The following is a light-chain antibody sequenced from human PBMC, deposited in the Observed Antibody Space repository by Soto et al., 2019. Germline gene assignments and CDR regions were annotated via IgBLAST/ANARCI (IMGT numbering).Light chain of an antibody. CDR2: YDD. CDR1: SSNIGNNA. Sequence: QSVLTQPPSVSEAPRQRVTISCSGSSSNIGNNAVNWYQQLPGKTPKLLIYYDDLLPSGVSDRFSGSKSGTSVSLAISGPQSEDEGDYYCAAWDDSLNGYVFGTGTKVTVL. CDR3: AAWDDSLNGYV. J-gene: IGLJ1*01. V-gene: IGLV1-36*01.